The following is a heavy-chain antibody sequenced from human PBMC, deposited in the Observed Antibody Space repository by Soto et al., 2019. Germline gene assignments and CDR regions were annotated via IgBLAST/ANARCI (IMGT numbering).Heavy chain of an antibody. CDR1: GGSISSSSYY. CDR3: ARHSIGIAARYFDY. CDR2: IYYSGST. D-gene: IGHD6-13*01. Sequence: QLQLQESGPGLVKPSETLSLTCTVSGGSISSSSYYWGWIRQPPGKGLEWIGSIYYSGSTYYNPSLKSRVTISVDTSKNQFSLKLSSVTAADTAVYYCARHSIGIAARYFDYWVQGTLVTVSS. J-gene: IGHJ4*02. V-gene: IGHV4-39*01.